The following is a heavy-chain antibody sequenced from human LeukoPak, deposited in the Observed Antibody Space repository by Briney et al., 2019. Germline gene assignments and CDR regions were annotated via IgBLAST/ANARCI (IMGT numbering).Heavy chain of an antibody. D-gene: IGHD6-13*01. V-gene: IGHV3-33*01. CDR1: GFTFSSYG. Sequence: HPGWSLRLSCAASGFTFSSYGMHWVRQAPGKGLEWVAVIWYDGSNKYYADSVKGRFTISRDNSKNTLYLQMNSLRAEDTAVYYCARESYSSSWHYDYWGQGTLVTVSS. CDR2: IWYDGSNK. CDR3: ARESYSSSWHYDY. J-gene: IGHJ4*02.